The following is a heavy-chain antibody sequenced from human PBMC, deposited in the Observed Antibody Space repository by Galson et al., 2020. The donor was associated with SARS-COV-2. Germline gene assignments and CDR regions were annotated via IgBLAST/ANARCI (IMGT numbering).Heavy chain of an antibody. CDR1: GGSISRSSYY. Sequence: SETLSLTCTVSGGSISRSSYYWGWIRQPPGKGLEWIGSIFYTGSTSYNPSLKSRVTILVDTSKDQFSLKLTSVTAADTAVYYCATLLPLFAEDYWGQGALVTVSS. CDR3: ATLLPLFAEDY. D-gene: IGHD2-21*02. V-gene: IGHV4-39*07. CDR2: IFYTGST. J-gene: IGHJ4*02.